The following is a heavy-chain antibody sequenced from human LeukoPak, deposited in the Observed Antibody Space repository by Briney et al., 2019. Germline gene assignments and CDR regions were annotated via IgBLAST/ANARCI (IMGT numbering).Heavy chain of an antibody. Sequence: ASVKVSCKASGYTFTSYYIHWVRQAPGQGLEWMGIINPSGGSTSYAQKFRGRVTMTRDMSTSTVYMELSSLRSEDTAVYYCARVSSGSYVLYFDYWGQGTLVTVSS. D-gene: IGHD1-26*01. V-gene: IGHV1-46*01. CDR3: ARVSSGSYVLYFDY. CDR1: GYTFTSYY. CDR2: INPSGGST. J-gene: IGHJ4*02.